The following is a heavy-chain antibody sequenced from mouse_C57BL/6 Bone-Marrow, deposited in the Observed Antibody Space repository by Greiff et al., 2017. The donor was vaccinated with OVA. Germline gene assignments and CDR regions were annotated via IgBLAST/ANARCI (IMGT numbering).Heavy chain of an antibody. CDR2: ISDGGSYT. V-gene: IGHV5-4*03. Sequence: EVKLVESGGGLVKPGGSLKLSCAASGFTFSSYAMSWVRQTPEKRLEWVATISDGGSYTDYPHNVKGRSTISRDNAKNNLYLQMSHLKSEDTAMYYCARGPLTGTYYAMGYWGQGTSVTVSS. J-gene: IGHJ4*01. CDR3: ARGPLTGTYYAMGY. D-gene: IGHD4-1*01. CDR1: GFTFSSYA.